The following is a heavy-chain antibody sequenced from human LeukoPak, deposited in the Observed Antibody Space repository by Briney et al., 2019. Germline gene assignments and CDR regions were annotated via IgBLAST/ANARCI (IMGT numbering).Heavy chain of an antibody. CDR2: FDPEDGET. Sequence: ASVKVSCKVSVYTLTELSMHWLRQAPGKGLEWMGGFDPEDGETIYAQKFQGRLTTTDDTSTDTAYMELSNQTADGTAVYYCATSASGYSGYDYNYWGQGTLVTVSS. V-gene: IGHV1-24*01. J-gene: IGHJ4*02. CDR1: VYTLTELS. CDR3: ATSASGYSGYDYNY. D-gene: IGHD5-12*01.